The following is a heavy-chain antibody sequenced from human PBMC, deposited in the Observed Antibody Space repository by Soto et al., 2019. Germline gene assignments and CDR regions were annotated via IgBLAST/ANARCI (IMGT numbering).Heavy chain of an antibody. D-gene: IGHD1-26*01. J-gene: IGHJ6*02. CDR2: IYSGGST. CDR3: ARDPRREWELTSYGMDV. V-gene: IGHV3-53*01. Sequence: PGGYLRLSCAASGFTVSSNYMSWVRQAPGKGLEWVSVIYSGGSTYYADSVKGRFTISRDNSKNTLYLQMNSLRAEDTAVYYCARDPRREWELTSYGMDVWGQGTTVTVSS. CDR1: GFTVSSNY.